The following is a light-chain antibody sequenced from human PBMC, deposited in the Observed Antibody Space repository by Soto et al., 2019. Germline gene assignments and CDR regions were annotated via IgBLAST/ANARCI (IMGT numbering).Light chain of an antibody. CDR3: VSLTSSTTYV. V-gene: IGLV2-14*03. J-gene: IGLJ1*01. CDR1: SSDVGGSNF. CDR2: DVA. Sequence: QSVLTQPASVSASPGQSITISCTGTSSDVGGSNFVSWYQQHPGKPPKLIIYDVATRPSRVSNRFSGSKSGSTASLIISRLQTEDEADYYCVSLTSSTTYVFGSGTKVT.